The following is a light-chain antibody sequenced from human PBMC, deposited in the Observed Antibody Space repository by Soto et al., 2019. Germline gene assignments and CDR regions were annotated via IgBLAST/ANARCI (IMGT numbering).Light chain of an antibody. Sequence: IQMTQSPSTLSASVGDRVTITCRASQSISSWLAWYQQKPGKAPKLLIYKASSLEGGVPSRFSGSGSGTEFTLTISSLQPDDFATYYCQQYNSYPWTFGQGTKVEIK. CDR3: QQYNSYPWT. V-gene: IGKV1-5*03. CDR2: KAS. J-gene: IGKJ1*01. CDR1: QSISSW.